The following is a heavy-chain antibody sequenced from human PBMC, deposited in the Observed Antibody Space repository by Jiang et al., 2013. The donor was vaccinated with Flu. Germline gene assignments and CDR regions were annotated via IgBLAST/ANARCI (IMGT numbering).Heavy chain of an antibody. Sequence: PGLVKPSETLSLTCTVSGGSISSYYWSWIRQPPGKGLEWIGYIYYSGSTNYNPSLKSRVTISVDTSKNQFSLKLSSVTAADTAVYYCAREGPEGGFDPWGQGTLVTVSS. CDR2: IYYSGST. J-gene: IGHJ5*02. CDR1: GGSISSYY. V-gene: IGHV4-59*01. D-gene: IGHD1-14*01. CDR3: AREGPEGGFDP.